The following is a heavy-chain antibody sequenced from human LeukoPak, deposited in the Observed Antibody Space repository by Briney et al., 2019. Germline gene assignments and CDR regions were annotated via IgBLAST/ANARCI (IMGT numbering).Heavy chain of an antibody. D-gene: IGHD3-10*01. J-gene: IGHJ4*02. CDR2: INSDETIS. CDR3: AKDLESTTYYYGSGSYNY. CDR1: GFTFSSYW. V-gene: IGHV3-74*01. Sequence: GGSLRLSCAASGFTFSSYWMHWVRQVPNQGLMWVSRINSDETISEYVDSVNGRFTISRDNAKNTLYLQMNSLRAEDTAVYYCAKDLESTTYYYGSGSYNYWGQGTLVTVSS.